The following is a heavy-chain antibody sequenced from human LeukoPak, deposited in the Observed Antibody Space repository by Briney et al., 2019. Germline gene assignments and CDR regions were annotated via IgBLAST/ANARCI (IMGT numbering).Heavy chain of an antibody. CDR2: INPNTGGT. Sequence: GASVKVSCKTSGYTFTGYYMHWVRQASGQGLEWMGWINPNTGGTNYAQKFQGRVTMTSDTSISTAYMELSSLRSDDTAVYYCARAPMIVVVFPPRLDFWGQGTLVTVSS. CDR3: ARAPMIVVVFPPRLDF. D-gene: IGHD3-22*01. V-gene: IGHV1-2*02. CDR1: GYTFTGYY. J-gene: IGHJ4*02.